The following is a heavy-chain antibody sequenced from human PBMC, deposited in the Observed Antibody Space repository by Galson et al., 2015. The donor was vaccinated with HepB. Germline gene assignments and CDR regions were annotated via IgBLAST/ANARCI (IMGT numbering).Heavy chain of an antibody. CDR2: IFAGGDNP. CDR3: AKGYGYFDY. V-gene: IGHV3-23*01. CDR1: GFTFSTFA. J-gene: IGHJ4*02. D-gene: IGHD3-16*01. Sequence: SLRLSCAASGFTFSTFAMTWVRRAPGKGLEWVSVIFAGGDNPYYANSVKGRFTISRDNSKNTLFLHMNNLSAEDMAVYYCAKGYGYFDYWGQGTLVTVSS.